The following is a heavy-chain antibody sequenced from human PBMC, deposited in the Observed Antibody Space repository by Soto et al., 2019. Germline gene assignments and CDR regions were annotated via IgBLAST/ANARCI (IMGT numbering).Heavy chain of an antibody. D-gene: IGHD7-27*01. CDR2: IYYGGST. J-gene: IGHJ4*02. CDR1: GDSISTDY. Sequence: SETLSLTCTVSGDSISTDYWSWIRKSPGKGLEWIGFIYYGGSTNYNPSLKSRVTISVDTPKNQFSLKLSSVTAADTAVYYCAKNWNWGSLVHWGQGTLVTVPS. CDR3: AKNWNWGSLVH. V-gene: IGHV4-59*08.